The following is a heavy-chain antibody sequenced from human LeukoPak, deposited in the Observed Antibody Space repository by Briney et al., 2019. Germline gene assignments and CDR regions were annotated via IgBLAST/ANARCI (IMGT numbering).Heavy chain of an antibody. D-gene: IGHD3-22*01. Sequence: GASVTVSCRASGYTFTSYDINWVRQATGQGLEWMGWMNPNSGNTGYAQKFQGRVTMTRNTSISTAYMELSSLRSEDTAAYYCARVRLGDSSVSDYWGQGTLVTVSS. CDR2: MNPNSGNT. J-gene: IGHJ4*02. CDR1: GYTFTSYD. V-gene: IGHV1-8*01. CDR3: ARVRLGDSSVSDY.